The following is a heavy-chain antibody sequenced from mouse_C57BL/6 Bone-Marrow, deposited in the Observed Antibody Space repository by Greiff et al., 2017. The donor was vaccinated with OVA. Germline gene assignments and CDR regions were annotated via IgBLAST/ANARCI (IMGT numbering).Heavy chain of an antibody. CDR2: INPYNGGT. J-gene: IGHJ4*01. Sequence: VQLQQSGPVLVKPGASVKMSCKASGYTFTDYYMNWVKQSHGKSLEWIGVINPYNGGTSYNQKFKGKATLTVDKSSSTAYMELNSLTSEDSAVYYCARGLRRCYYAMDYWGQGTSVTVSS. CDR1: GYTFTDYY. D-gene: IGHD2-4*01. CDR3: ARGLRRCYYAMDY. V-gene: IGHV1-19*01.